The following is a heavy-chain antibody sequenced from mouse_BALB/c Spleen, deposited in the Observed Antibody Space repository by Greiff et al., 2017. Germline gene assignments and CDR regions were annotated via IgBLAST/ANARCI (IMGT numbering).Heavy chain of an antibody. Sequence: VQLQQSGGGLVQPKGSLKLSCAASGFTFNTYAMNWVRQAPGKGLEWVARIRSKSNNYATYYADSVKDRFTISRDDSQSMLYLQMNNLKTEDTAMYYCVRHASLDYWGQGTTLTVSS. D-gene: IGHD6-1*01. CDR1: GFTFNTYA. CDR2: IRSKSNNYAT. V-gene: IGHV10-1*02. CDR3: VRHASLDY. J-gene: IGHJ2*01.